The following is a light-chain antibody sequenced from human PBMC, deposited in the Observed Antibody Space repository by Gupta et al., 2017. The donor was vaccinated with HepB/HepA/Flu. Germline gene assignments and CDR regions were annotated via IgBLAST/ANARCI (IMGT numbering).Light chain of an antibody. V-gene: IGLV10-54*01. J-gene: IGLJ3*02. Sequence: QAGLTQPPSVSKGLRQTATLTCTGNRNNVGYQGAAWLQQHQGPPPKLLSYRNNSRPSGIPEKLSASMSGNTASLTITGLQAEDEADYYYPAADGSRSAWVFGGGTKLTVL. CDR2: RNN. CDR1: RNNVGYQG. CDR3: PAADGSRSAWV.